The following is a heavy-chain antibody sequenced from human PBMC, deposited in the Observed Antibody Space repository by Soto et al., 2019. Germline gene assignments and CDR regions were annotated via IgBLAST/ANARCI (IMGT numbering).Heavy chain of an antibody. Sequence: QVQLVESGGGVVQPGRSLRLSCAASGFTFSSYGMHWVRQAPGKGLEWVAVISYDGSNKYYADSVKGRFTISRDNSKNTLYLQMNSLRAEDTAVYYCAKDLSSSDALDISGQGTMVTVSS. J-gene: IGHJ3*02. CDR1: GFTFSSYG. V-gene: IGHV3-30*18. CDR2: ISYDGSNK. D-gene: IGHD6-13*01. CDR3: AKDLSSSDALDI.